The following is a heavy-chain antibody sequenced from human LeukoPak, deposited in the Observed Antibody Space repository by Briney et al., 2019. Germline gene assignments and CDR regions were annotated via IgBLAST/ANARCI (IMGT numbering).Heavy chain of an antibody. D-gene: IGHD3-10*01. J-gene: IGHJ3*02. CDR2: IYSGGST. V-gene: IGHV3-53*01. CDR1: GFTVSSNY. Sequence: GGSLRLSCAASGFTVSSNYMSWVRQAPGKGLEWVSVIYSGGSTYYADSVKGRFTISRDNSKNTLYLQMNSLRAEDTAAYYCAKNRRYRGGAFDIWGQGTMVTVSS. CDR3: AKNRRYRGGAFDI.